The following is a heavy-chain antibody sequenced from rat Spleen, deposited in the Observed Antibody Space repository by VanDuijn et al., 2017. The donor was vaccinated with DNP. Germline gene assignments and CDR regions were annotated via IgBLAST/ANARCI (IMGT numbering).Heavy chain of an antibody. V-gene: IGHV5-27*01. Sequence: EVQLVESGGGLVQPGRSLKLSCAASGFTFSYYGMAWVRQAPKKGLEWVASISASGGSTSYRDSVKGRFTISRDNAKSIFYLQMDSLRSEDTATFYCTTDFERGYWGQGVMVTVSS. J-gene: IGHJ2*01. D-gene: IGHD1-11*01. CDR2: ISASGGST. CDR1: GFTFSYYG. CDR3: TTDFERGY.